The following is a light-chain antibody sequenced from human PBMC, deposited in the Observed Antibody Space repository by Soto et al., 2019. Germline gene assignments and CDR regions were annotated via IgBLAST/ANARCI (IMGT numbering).Light chain of an antibody. CDR3: QQYDDYPWT. CDR2: KAS. J-gene: IGKJ1*01. V-gene: IGKV1-5*03. Sequence: DIQMTQSPSTLSASVGDRVTITCRASQKISSFLTWYHQKPGKAHKLLIYKASSLESGVQSRFSGSGSGTEFALTISSLPPDDFATYYCQQYDDYPWTFGQGTKVEI. CDR1: QKISSF.